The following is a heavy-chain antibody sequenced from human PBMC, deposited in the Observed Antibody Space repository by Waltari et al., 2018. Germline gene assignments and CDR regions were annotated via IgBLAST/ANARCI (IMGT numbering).Heavy chain of an antibody. CDR1: GFIFNNYA. Sequence: EVQVLASGGGLVQPGGCLRLACAASGFIFNNYAINWVRQAQGKGMEWVSGINCYGDKTYYADSVKGRFTLSRDNSRNTLSLQMNSLRAEDTAVYYCAKAHFYDTSGYIEHWGQGTLVTVSS. V-gene: IGHV3-23*01. D-gene: IGHD3-22*01. CDR2: INCYGDKT. J-gene: IGHJ5*02. CDR3: AKAHFYDTSGYIEH.